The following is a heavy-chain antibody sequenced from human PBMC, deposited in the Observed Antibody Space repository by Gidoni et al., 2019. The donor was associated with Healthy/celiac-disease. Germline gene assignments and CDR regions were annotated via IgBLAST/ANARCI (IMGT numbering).Heavy chain of an antibody. V-gene: IGHV2-5*02. J-gene: IGHJ4*02. Sequence: QITLKESGPTLVKPTQTLTLTCTFSGFSLSTSGVGVGWIRQPPGKALEWLALIYWDDDKRYSPSLKSRLTITKDTSKNQVVLTMTNMDPVDTATYYCAHSWLTYYDILTGYYFDYWGQGTLVTVSS. CDR2: IYWDDDK. D-gene: IGHD3-9*01. CDR3: AHSWLTYYDILTGYYFDY. CDR1: GFSLSTSGVG.